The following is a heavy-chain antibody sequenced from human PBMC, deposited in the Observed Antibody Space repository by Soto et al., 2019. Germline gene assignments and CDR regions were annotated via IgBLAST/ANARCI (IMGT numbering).Heavy chain of an antibody. Sequence: QVQLQESGPGLVKPSQTLSLTCTVSGGSISSGDYKWSWIRQPPGKGLEWIGYIYYSGYNYNNPPRKSRVTMSVDTSKNLFSLKLSSVTAADTAVYYCARSDNYVPFEYWGQGTLVTVS. CDR1: GGSISSGDYK. CDR3: ARSDNYVPFEY. CDR2: IYYSGYN. V-gene: IGHV4-30-4*01. J-gene: IGHJ4*02. D-gene: IGHD4-4*01.